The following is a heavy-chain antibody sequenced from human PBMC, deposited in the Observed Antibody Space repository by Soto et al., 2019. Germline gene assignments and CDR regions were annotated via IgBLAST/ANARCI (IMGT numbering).Heavy chain of an antibody. D-gene: IGHD3-10*01. CDR3: ARAREEGIGEYYYYGMDV. Sequence: SPPTLVNATGSLTLTCTVSGFSLNNARLGVSWIRQPPGKALEWLAHIFSNDEKSYSTSLKSRLTISKDTSKSQVVLTMTNMDPVDTATYYCARAREEGIGEYYYYGMDVWGQGTTVTVSS. CDR2: IFSNDEK. V-gene: IGHV2-26*01. CDR1: GFSLNNARLG. J-gene: IGHJ6*02.